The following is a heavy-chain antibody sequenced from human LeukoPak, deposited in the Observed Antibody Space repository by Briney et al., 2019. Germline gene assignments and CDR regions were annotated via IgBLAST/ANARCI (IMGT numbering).Heavy chain of an antibody. CDR2: INPSGGST. J-gene: IGHJ5*02. CDR1: GYTFTTYC. D-gene: IGHD3-22*01. V-gene: IGHV1-46*01. Sequence: GASVKVSCKATGYTFTTYCIHWVRQVPGQGLEWMGTINPSGGSTSYAQKFQGRVTMTRDTSTSTVYMELSSLRPDDTAVYYCARVPPLGSGFFFDPWGQGTLVTVSS. CDR3: ARVPPLGSGFFFDP.